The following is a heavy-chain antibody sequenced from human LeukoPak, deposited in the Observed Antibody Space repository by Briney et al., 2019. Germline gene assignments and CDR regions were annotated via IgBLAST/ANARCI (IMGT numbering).Heavy chain of an antibody. CDR1: GGSFSGYY. V-gene: IGHV4-34*01. CDR2: INHSGST. Sequence: PSETLSLTCAVYGGSFSGYYWSWIRQPPGKGLEWIGEINHSGSTNYNPPLKSRVTISVDTSKNQFSLKLSSVTAADTAVYYCARAPLLPDYYYYYMDVWGKGTTVTVSS. J-gene: IGHJ6*03. D-gene: IGHD2-21*01. CDR3: ARAPLLPDYYYYYMDV.